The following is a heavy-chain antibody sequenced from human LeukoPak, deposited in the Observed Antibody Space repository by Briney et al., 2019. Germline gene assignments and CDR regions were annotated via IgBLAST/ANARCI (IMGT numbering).Heavy chain of an antibody. CDR3: ATIAGSSSY. CDR2: IYYTGST. D-gene: IGHD6-6*01. Sequence: PSETLSLTCTVSGGSISAYYWTWFRPPPGMGLEWIGDIYYTGSTNYNPSLKSRVTISVDTSKNQVSLKLSSVTAADTAVYYCATIAGSSSYWGQGTLVTVSS. V-gene: IGHV4-59*08. CDR1: GGSISAYY. J-gene: IGHJ4*02.